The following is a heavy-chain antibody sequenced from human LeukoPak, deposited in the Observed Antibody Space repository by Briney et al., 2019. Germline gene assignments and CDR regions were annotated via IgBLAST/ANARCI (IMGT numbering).Heavy chain of an antibody. D-gene: IGHD3-22*01. CDR3: ARDPPHFDSSGYYYLFFDY. CDR2: ISSSSSYI. CDR1: GFTFSSYS. V-gene: IGHV3-21*01. J-gene: IGHJ4*02. Sequence: GGSLRLSCAASGFTFSSYSMNWVRQAPGKGLEWVSSISSSSSYIYYADSVKGRFTISRDNAKNSLYLQMNSLRAEDTAVYYCARDPPHFDSSGYYYLFFDYWGQGTLVTVSS.